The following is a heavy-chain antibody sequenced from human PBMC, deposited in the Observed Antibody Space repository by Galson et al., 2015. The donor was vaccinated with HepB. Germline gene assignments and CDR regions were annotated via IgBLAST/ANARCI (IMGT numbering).Heavy chain of an antibody. Sequence: SVKVSCKVSGYTLTELSMHWVRQAPGKGLEWMGGFDPEDGETIYAQKFQGRVTMTEDTSPDTAYMELSSLRSEDTAVYYCATEGFYGPGSYYDYWGQGTLVTVSS. J-gene: IGHJ4*02. CDR3: ATEGFYGPGSYYDY. V-gene: IGHV1-24*01. CDR1: GYTLTELS. CDR2: FDPEDGET. D-gene: IGHD3-10*01.